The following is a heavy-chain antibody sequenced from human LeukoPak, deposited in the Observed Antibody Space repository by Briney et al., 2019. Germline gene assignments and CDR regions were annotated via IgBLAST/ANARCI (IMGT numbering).Heavy chain of an antibody. D-gene: IGHD5-24*01. J-gene: IGHJ4*02. Sequence: ASVKVSCKASGGTFSSYAISWVRQAPGQGLEWMGRIIPILGIANYAQKFQGRVTITADKSTSTAYMELSSLRSEDTAVYYCASGGWLQLEGYFDYWGQGTLVTVYS. V-gene: IGHV1-69*04. CDR1: GGTFSSYA. CDR3: ASGGWLQLEGYFDY. CDR2: IIPILGIA.